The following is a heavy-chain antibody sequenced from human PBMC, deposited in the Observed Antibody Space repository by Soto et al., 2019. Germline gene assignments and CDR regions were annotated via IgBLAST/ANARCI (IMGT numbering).Heavy chain of an antibody. V-gene: IGHV3-23*01. Sequence: EGQLLESGGGLVDPGGSLRLSCAASGFTFSLYAMSWVRQAPGKGLEWVATIGGSGGDTSYADFVRGRFTISRDNSRNILYLQMTSLRAEDTAVYYCAKDAPGSGWLSDYWGQGTLVAVSS. CDR3: AKDAPGSGWLSDY. CDR1: GFTFSLYA. J-gene: IGHJ4*02. D-gene: IGHD3-22*01. CDR2: IGGSGGDT.